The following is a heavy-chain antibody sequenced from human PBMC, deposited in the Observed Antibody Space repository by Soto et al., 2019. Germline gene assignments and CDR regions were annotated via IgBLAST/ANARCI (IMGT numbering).Heavy chain of an antibody. D-gene: IGHD2-21*02. V-gene: IGHV3-23*01. J-gene: IGHJ5*02. CDR2: ISGSGSST. Sequence: HPGGSLRLSCAASGFTFSTYAMSWVRQTRGKGLEWVSAISGSGSSTYYADSVKGRFTISRDNSRDTLYLQMNSLRPEDTAVFYCAKDRLGDSGGRVRFDPWGQGTLVTVSS. CDR1: GFTFSTYA. CDR3: AKDRLGDSGGRVRFDP.